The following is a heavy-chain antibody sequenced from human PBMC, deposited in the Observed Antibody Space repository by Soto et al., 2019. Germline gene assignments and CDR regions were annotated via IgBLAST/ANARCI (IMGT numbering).Heavy chain of an antibody. Sequence: PGGSLRLSCAASGFTFSSYAMSWVRQAPGKGLEWVSAISGSGGSTYYADSVKGRFTISRDNSKNTLYLQMNSLRAEDTAVYYCAILRDYYDSSGYPYNWFDPWGQGNLVTVSS. CDR1: GFTFSSYA. D-gene: IGHD3-22*01. J-gene: IGHJ5*02. CDR2: ISGSGGST. CDR3: AILRDYYDSSGYPYNWFDP. V-gene: IGHV3-23*01.